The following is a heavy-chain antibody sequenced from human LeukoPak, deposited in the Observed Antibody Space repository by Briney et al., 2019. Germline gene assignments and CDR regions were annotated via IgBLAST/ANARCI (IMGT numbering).Heavy chain of an antibody. J-gene: IGHJ6*02. D-gene: IGHD1-7*01. CDR2: IYYSGST. CDR3: ARDNWNYGSSMDV. V-gene: IGHV4-59*01. Sequence: SETLSLTCTVSGGSISSYYWSWIRQPPGKGLEWIGYIYYSGSTNYNSSLKSRVTISVDTSKNQFSLRLSSVTAADTAVYYCARDNWNYGSSMDVWGQGTTVTVSS. CDR1: GGSISSYY.